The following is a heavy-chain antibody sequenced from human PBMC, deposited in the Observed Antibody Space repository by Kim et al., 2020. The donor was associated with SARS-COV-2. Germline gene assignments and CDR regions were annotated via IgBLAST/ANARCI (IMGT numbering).Heavy chain of an antibody. Sequence: NSAQKFQERVTITRDMSTSTAYMELSSLRSEDTAVYYCAAGSGSSWYFDLWGRGTLVTVSS. V-gene: IGHV1-58*01. J-gene: IGHJ2*01. CDR3: AAGSGSSWYFDL. D-gene: IGHD1-26*01.